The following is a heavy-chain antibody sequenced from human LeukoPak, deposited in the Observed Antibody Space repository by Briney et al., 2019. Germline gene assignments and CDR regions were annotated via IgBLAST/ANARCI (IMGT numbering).Heavy chain of an antibody. J-gene: IGHJ4*02. V-gene: IGHV3-30*02. CDR3: AKLLLETGGIGEEFDY. CDR2: IRYDGNKK. CDR1: GFTFSSYA. D-gene: IGHD1-26*01. Sequence: GGSLRLSCAASGFTFSSYAMYWVRQAPGKGLEWVAFIRYDGNKKYYADSVKGRFTISRDNSRNTVYLQMNSLTSEDTAVYYCAKLLLETGGIGEEFDYWGQGTLVSVSS.